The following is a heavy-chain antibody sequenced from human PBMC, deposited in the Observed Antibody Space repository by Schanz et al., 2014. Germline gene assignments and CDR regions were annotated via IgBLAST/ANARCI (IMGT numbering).Heavy chain of an antibody. J-gene: IGHJ6*03. V-gene: IGHV3-21*01. CDR3: ARPSDSSWYMDV. CDR1: GFTFSTYY. D-gene: IGHD2-21*02. Sequence: VQLVESGGGVVQPGRSLRLSCAASGFTFSTYYMNWVRQAPGKGLEWVSSISSSSSYISYADSVKGRFTISRDNAKNSLYLQMNSLRAEDTAVYYCARPSDSSWYMDVWGKGTTVTFSS. CDR2: ISSSSSYI.